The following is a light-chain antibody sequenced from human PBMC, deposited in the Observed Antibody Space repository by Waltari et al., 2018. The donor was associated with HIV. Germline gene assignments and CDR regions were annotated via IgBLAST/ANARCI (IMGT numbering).Light chain of an antibody. V-gene: IGLV1-40*01. Sequence: QSVLTQPPSVSGAPGQRVTISCTGGSSNIRAGYHAHGYQQHPGTAPKLLIYGNSNRPSGVPVRFSGSKSGTSASLAITGLQAEDESDYYCQSYDSSLSGVVFGGGTKLTVL. CDR3: QSYDSSLSGVV. J-gene: IGLJ2*01. CDR2: GNS. CDR1: SSNIRAGYH.